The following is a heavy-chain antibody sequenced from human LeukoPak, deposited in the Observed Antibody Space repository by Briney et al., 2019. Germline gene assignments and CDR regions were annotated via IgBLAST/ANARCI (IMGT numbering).Heavy chain of an antibody. Sequence: GRSLRLSCAASGFTFSNYSMHWVRQAPGKGLEWVAVISYDGSNKYYADSVKGRFTFSRDNSKNTLYLQMSSLRAEDTAVYYCAKEKGIYCSSIDCSPGMDVWGQGTTVTVSS. D-gene: IGHD2-2*01. CDR3: AKEKGIYCSSIDCSPGMDV. J-gene: IGHJ6*02. V-gene: IGHV3-30*18. CDR2: ISYDGSNK. CDR1: GFTFSNYS.